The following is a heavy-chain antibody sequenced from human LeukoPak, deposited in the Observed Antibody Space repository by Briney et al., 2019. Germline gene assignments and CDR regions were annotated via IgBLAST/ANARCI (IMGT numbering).Heavy chain of an antibody. Sequence: AGSLRLSCAASGFTFSSYARSWVRQAPGKGLEWFSTITRGGGSTYYADPVKGRFTIPRDNAKNSLYLQMNSLRAEDTAVYYSARDWILEWLLPQIYYYYYYMDVWGIGTTVTVSS. V-gene: IGHV3-23*01. CDR1: GFTFSSYA. J-gene: IGHJ6*03. D-gene: IGHD3-3*01. CDR2: ITRGGGST. CDR3: ARDWILEWLLPQIYYYYYYMDV.